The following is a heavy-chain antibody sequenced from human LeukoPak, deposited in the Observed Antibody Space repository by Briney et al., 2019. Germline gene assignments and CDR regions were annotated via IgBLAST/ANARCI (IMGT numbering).Heavy chain of an antibody. V-gene: IGHV1-8*01. CDR2: MNPINGNT. J-gene: IGHJ4*02. D-gene: IGHD7-27*01. CDR3: ARTPPNWGADY. Sequence: ASVKVSCKASGFTLTNYDINWVRQAPGQGLEWMGWMNPINGNTGYARKFQGRVTMTRDTSIGTAYLELSSLKSEDTAVYYCARTPPNWGADYWGQGTLVTVSS. CDR1: GFTLTNYD.